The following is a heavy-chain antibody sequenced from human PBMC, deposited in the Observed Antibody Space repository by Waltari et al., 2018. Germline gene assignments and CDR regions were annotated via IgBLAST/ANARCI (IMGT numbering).Heavy chain of an antibody. J-gene: IGHJ3*02. CDR1: GFTFDDYA. CDR2: ISWNSASI. V-gene: IGHV3-9*01. Sequence: EVRLAEAGGGLTQPGRSLRLSCAGSGFTFDDYAMHWVRQAPGKGLEWVSGISWNSASIMYADSVRGRFTVSRDNAKNSLYLHMNSLRSEDTALYYCARGEGTTVVTIAFDIWGQGTMVTVSS. CDR3: ARGEGTTVVTIAFDI. D-gene: IGHD4-17*01.